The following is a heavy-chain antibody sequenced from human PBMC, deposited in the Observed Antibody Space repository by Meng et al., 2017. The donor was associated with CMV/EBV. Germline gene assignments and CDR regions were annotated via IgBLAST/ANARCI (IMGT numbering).Heavy chain of an antibody. J-gene: IGHJ5*02. CDR2: IYYSGST. V-gene: IGHV4-31*03. CDR3: AREVGSRGWFDP. Sequence: TLSLTRTVSGGSISSGGYYWSWIRQHPGKGLEWIGYIYYSGSTYYNPSLKSRVTISVDTSKNQFSLKLSSVTAADTAVYYCAREVGSRGWFDPWGQGTLVTVSS. D-gene: IGHD6-13*01. CDR1: GGSISSGGYY.